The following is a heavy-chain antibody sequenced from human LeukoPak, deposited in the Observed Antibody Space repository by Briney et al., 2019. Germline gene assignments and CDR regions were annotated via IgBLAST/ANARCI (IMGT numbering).Heavy chain of an antibody. V-gene: IGHV3-48*01. CDR3: ARAARIVVVPAAIGWFDP. J-gene: IGHJ5*02. CDR1: GFTFSGYS. Sequence: PGGSLRLSCAASGFTFSGYSMNWVRQAPGKGLGGVSYISSSSSTIYYADSVKGRFTISRDNAKNSLYLQMNSLRAEDTAVYYCARAARIVVVPAAIGWFDPWGQGTLVTVSS. D-gene: IGHD2-2*02. CDR2: ISSSSSTI.